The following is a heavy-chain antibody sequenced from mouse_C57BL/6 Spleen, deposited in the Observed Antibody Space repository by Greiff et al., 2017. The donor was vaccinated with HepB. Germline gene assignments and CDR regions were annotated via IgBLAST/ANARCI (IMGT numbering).Heavy chain of an antibody. CDR2: IYPGSGST. V-gene: IGHV1-55*01. J-gene: IGHJ4*01. D-gene: IGHD4-1*01. Sequence: VQLQQPGAELVKPGASVKMSCKASGYTFTSYWITWVKQRPGQGLEWIGDIYPGSGSTNYNEKFKSKATLTVDTSSSTAYMQLSSLTSEDSAVYYCARRGVGRYYAMDYWGQGTSVTVSS. CDR3: ARRGVGRYYAMDY. CDR1: GYTFTSYW.